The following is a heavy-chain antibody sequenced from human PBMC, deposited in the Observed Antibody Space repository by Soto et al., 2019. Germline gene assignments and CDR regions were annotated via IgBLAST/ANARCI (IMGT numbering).Heavy chain of an antibody. V-gene: IGHV4-61*08. CDR2: IHYSGST. CDR1: GGSISSGDYY. J-gene: IGHJ4*02. D-gene: IGHD2-8*02. Sequence: SETLSLTCTVSGGSISSGDYYWSWIRQPPGKGLEWIGFIHYSGSTNYNPSLKGRVTMSVDTSKNQFSLKLTSVTAADTAVYYCAREKITGLFDYWAQRTPVTGSS. CDR3: AREKITGLFDY.